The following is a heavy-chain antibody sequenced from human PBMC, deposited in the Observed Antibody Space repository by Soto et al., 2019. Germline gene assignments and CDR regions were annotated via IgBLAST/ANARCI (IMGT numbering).Heavy chain of an antibody. J-gene: IGHJ4*02. V-gene: IGHV3-9*01. CDR2: ISWNSGSI. CDR3: AKDLRARWYYYDSSATNLFDY. D-gene: IGHD3-22*01. CDR1: GFTFDDYA. Sequence: PGGSLRLSCAASGFTFDDYAMHWVRQAPGKGLEWVSGISWNSGSIGYADSVKGRFTISRDNAKNSLYLQMNSLRAEDTALYYCAKDLRARWYYYDSSATNLFDYWGQGTLVTVSS.